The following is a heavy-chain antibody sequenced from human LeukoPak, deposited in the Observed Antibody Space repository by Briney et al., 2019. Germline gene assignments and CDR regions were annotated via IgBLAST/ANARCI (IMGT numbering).Heavy chain of an antibody. J-gene: IGHJ5*02. CDR2: ISYDGSNK. V-gene: IGHV3-30-3*01. Sequence: PGGSLRLSCAASGFTFSSYAMHWVRQAPGKGLEWVAVISYDGSNKYYADSVKGRFTISRDNSKNTPYLQMNSLRAEDTAVYYCARVGELLEWSWFDPWGQGTLVTVSS. CDR3: ARVGELLEWSWFDP. D-gene: IGHD3-10*01. CDR1: GFTFSSYA.